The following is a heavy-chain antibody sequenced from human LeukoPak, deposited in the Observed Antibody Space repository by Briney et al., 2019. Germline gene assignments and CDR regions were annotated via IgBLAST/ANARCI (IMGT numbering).Heavy chain of an antibody. CDR3: ARDLGRELDY. CDR1: GASISSYY. V-gene: IGHV4-59*01. Sequence: SETLSLTCTVSGASISSYYWSWIRQSPGKGLEWIAYIYYSGGGSTDYNPSLKRRVTISVDTSKNQLSLKVSSVTAADTAIYYCARDLGRELDYWGQGTLVTVSS. CDR2: IYYSGGGST. D-gene: IGHD1-7*01. J-gene: IGHJ4*02.